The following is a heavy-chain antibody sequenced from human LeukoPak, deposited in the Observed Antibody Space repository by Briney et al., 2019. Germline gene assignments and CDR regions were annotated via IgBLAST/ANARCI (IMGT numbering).Heavy chain of an antibody. V-gene: IGHV4-39*07. CDR3: ARPRRKAFDI. Sequence: SETLSLTCTVSGGSISSSSYYWGWIRQPPGKGLEWIGEINHSGSTNYNPSLKSRVTISVDTSKNQFSLKLSSVTAADTAVYYCARPRRKAFDIWGQGTMVTVSS. J-gene: IGHJ3*02. CDR1: GGSISSSSYY. CDR2: INHSGST.